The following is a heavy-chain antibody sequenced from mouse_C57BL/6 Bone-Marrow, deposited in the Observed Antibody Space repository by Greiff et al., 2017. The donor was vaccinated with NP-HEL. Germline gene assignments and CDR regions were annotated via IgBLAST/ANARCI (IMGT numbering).Heavy chain of an antibody. J-gene: IGHJ3*01. D-gene: IGHD3-2*02. CDR1: GYTFTSYW. CDR2: IHPNSGST. Sequence: QVQLQQPGAELVKPGASVKLSCKASGYTFTSYWMHWVKQRPGQGLEWIGMIHPNSGSTNYNEKFKSKATLTVDKSSSTAYMRLSSLTSEDSAVYYCARSTAQALAYWGQGTLVTVSA. V-gene: IGHV1-64*01. CDR3: ARSTAQALAY.